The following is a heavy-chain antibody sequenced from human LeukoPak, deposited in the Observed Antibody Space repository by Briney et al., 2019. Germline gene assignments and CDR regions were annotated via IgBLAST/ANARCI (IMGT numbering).Heavy chain of an antibody. J-gene: IGHJ4*02. Sequence: GGSLRLSCAASGFTFSSYAMNWVRQAPGKGLEWVSYISSGSSSAIYYADSVKGRFTVSRDNAKNSLYLQMNSLRAEVTAVYYCAREYLRRKTGYFDYWGQGTLVTVSS. V-gene: IGHV3-48*01. D-gene: IGHD1-14*01. CDR1: GFTFSSYA. CDR3: AREYLRRKTGYFDY. CDR2: ISSGSSSAI.